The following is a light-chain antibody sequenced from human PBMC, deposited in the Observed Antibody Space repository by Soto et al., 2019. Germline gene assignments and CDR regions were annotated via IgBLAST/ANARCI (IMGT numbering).Light chain of an antibody. CDR3: LQYQSYWT. J-gene: IGKJ1*01. Sequence: DIQMTQSPSTLSASVGDRVSITCRASQSISRQLAWYQQKPGKAPNLLIYQASNLETGVPSRFTGSGSGTEFTLNISSLQPDHLATYHCLQYQSYWTFSQGTKVEVK. CDR1: QSISRQ. CDR2: QAS. V-gene: IGKV1-5*03.